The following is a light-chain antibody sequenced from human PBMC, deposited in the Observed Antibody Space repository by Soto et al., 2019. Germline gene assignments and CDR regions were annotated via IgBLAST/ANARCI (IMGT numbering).Light chain of an antibody. Sequence: DILMTQSPDSLAVSLGERATINCKSSQNILYSSNNENYLAWYQQKPGQPPKLLIYWASTRESGVPDRFSGSGSGTDFTLTISSLQAEDVAVYYCQQYYRTPLTFGGGTKVDIK. J-gene: IGKJ4*01. CDR2: WAS. CDR3: QQYYRTPLT. V-gene: IGKV4-1*01. CDR1: QNILYSSNNENY.